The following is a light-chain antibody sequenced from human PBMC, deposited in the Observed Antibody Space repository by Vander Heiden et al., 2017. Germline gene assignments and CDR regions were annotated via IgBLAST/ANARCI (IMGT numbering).Light chain of an antibody. CDR2: LNSDGSH. CDR1: SGHSSYA. CDR3: QTWGTGIQV. V-gene: IGLV4-69*01. J-gene: IGLJ2*01. Sequence: LVLPPSPSASASLGASVKLTCTLSSGHSSYAIAWHQQQPEKGPRYLMKLNSDGSHSKGDGIPDRFSGSSSGAERYLTISSLQAEDEADYYCQTWGTGIQVFGGGTKLTVL.